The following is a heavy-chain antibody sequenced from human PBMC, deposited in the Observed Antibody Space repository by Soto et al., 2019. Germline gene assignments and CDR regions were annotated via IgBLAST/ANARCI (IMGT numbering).Heavy chain of an antibody. Sequence: WTWIRQHPGKGLEWIGYIYYSGRTYYNPSLKSRVTISVDTSKNQFSLKLSSVSATDTAVYYCASSYYDSSPYYYYGMDVWGRGTTVTVSS. J-gene: IGHJ6*02. D-gene: IGHD3-22*01. CDR2: IYYSGRT. CDR3: ASSYYDSSPYYYYGMDV. V-gene: IGHV4-31*02.